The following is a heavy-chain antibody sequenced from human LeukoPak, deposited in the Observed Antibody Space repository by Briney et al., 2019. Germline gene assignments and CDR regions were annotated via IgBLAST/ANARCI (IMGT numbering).Heavy chain of an antibody. CDR3: VRGQRGWEPDY. V-gene: IGHV1-8*01. Sequence: GASVKVSCQASGYTFTSYDIHWVRQAAGQGLEWMGWMNPNSDNTGYAQKFQGRVTMTRNTSISTAYMELSSLRSEDTAVYYCVRGQRGWEPDYWGQGTLVTVSS. CDR2: MNPNSDNT. J-gene: IGHJ4*02. CDR1: GYTFTSYD. D-gene: IGHD1-26*01.